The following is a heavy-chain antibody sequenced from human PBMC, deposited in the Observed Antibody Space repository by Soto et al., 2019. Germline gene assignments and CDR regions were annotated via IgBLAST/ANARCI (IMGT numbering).Heavy chain of an antibody. V-gene: IGHV1-69*06. D-gene: IGHD3-10*01. CDR2: IIPIFGTA. Sequence: SVKVSCKASGGTFSSYAISWVRQAPGQGLEWMGGIIPIFGTANYAQKFQGRVTITADKSTSTAYMELSSLRSEDTAVYYCARAMVRGSYYYYGMDVWGQGTTVTVSS. CDR3: ARAMVRGSYYYYGMDV. J-gene: IGHJ6*02. CDR1: GGTFSSYA.